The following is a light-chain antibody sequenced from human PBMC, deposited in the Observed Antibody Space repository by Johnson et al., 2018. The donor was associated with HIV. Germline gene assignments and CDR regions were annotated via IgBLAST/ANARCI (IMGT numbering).Light chain of an antibody. J-gene: IGLJ1*01. Sequence: QSVLTQPPSVSAAPGQKVTISCSGSSSNIGNNYVSWYQQLPGTAPKLLIYENNKRPSGIPDRFSGSKSGTSATLGITGLQTGDEADYYCGTWDSSLSAGYVFGTGNKGTVL. CDR3: GTWDSSLSAGYV. V-gene: IGLV1-51*02. CDR1: SSNIGNNY. CDR2: ENN.